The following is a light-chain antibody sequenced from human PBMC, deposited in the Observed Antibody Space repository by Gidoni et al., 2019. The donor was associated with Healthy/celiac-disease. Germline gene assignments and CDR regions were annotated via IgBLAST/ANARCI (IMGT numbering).Light chain of an antibody. CDR1: NIGSKS. J-gene: IGLJ3*02. Sequence: SYVLTQPHSASVASGPTARITSGGNNIGSKSVHWYQQKPGQAPVLVVYADSDRPSGIPERFSGSNSGNTATLTIGRVEAGDEADYYCQVWDSSSDHWVFGGGTKLTVL. CDR2: ADS. CDR3: QVWDSSSDHWV. V-gene: IGLV3-21*02.